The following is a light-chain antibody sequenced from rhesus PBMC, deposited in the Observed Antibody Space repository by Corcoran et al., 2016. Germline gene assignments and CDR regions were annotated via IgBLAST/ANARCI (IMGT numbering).Light chain of an antibody. CDR1: QSISSW. CDR2: KAS. V-gene: IGKV1-16*01. Sequence: DIQMTQSPSSLSASVGDKVTITRQASQSISSWLAWYQQKPGKAPKPLIYKASRLESGVPSRFSGRGSGTNFTLTISSLQPKDFATYYCQQYNSAPLPFGGGTKVELK. CDR3: QQYNSAPLP. J-gene: IGKJ4*01.